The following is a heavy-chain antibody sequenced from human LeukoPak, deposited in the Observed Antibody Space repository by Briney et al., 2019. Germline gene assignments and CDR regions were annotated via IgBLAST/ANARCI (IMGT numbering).Heavy chain of an antibody. V-gene: IGHV1-18*04. CDR3: ARGSAKNRPTAYYYGMDV. CDR1: GYTFTIYG. D-gene: IGHD1-14*01. J-gene: IGHJ6*04. Sequence: ASVKVSCKASGYTFTIYGISWVRQAPAQGLEWMGWISAYNGNTNYAQKLQGRVTMTTDTSTSTAYMELRSLRSDDTAVYYCARGSAKNRPTAYYYGMDVWGKGTTVTVSS. CDR2: ISAYNGNT.